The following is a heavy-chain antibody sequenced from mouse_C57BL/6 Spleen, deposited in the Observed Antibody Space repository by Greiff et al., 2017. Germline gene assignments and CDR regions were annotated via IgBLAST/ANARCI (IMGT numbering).Heavy chain of an antibody. D-gene: IGHD2-2*01. CDR2: IYPGDGDT. CDR1: GYAFSSYW. Sequence: VKLVESGAELVKPGASVKISCKASGYAFSSYWMNWVKQRPGKGLEWIGQIYPGDGDTNYNGKFKGKATLTADKSSSTAYMQLSSLTSEDSAVYFCARPWLPYYYAMDYWGQGTSVTVSS. CDR3: ARPWLPYYYAMDY. V-gene: IGHV1-80*01. J-gene: IGHJ4*01.